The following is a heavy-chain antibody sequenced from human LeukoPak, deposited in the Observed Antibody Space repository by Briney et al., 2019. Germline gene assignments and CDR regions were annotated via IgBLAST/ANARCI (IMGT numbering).Heavy chain of an antibody. CDR3: ARMDIAASFDY. D-gene: IGHD5-12*01. CDR1: GGSISSGGYS. V-gene: IGHV4-30-2*01. Sequence: PSQTLSLTCAVSGGSISSGGYSWSWIRQPPGKGLEWIGYIYHSGSTYYNPSLKSRVTISVDRSKNQFSLKLSSVTAADTAVYHCARMDIAASFDYWGQGTLVTVSS. J-gene: IGHJ4*02. CDR2: IYHSGST.